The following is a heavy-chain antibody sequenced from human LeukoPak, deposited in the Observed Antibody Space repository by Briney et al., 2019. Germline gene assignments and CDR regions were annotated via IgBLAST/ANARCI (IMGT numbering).Heavy chain of an antibody. Sequence: GGSLRLSCAASGFTFSSYAMSWVRQAPGKGLEWVSTTSGSGGSTHYADSVKGRFTISRDNSKNTLYLQMNSLRAEDTAVYYCAKEYASTTYSGSYSFDYWGQGTLVTVSS. CDR1: GFTFSSYA. J-gene: IGHJ4*02. V-gene: IGHV3-23*01. CDR3: AKEYASTTYSGSYSFDY. D-gene: IGHD1-26*01. CDR2: TSGSGGST.